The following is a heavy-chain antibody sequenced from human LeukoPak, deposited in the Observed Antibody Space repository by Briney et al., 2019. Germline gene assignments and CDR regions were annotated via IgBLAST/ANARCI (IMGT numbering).Heavy chain of an antibody. J-gene: IGHJ4*02. CDR1: GFTFSSYA. D-gene: IGHD3-22*01. Sequence: GASLRLSCAASGFTFSSYAMSWVRQAPGKGLEWVSGINDSGGSTYYADSVKGRFTISRDNSKNTLYLQMNSLRAEDTAVYYCAKGVDTRRRIGMRVVVTYCFDYWGQGTLVTVSS. V-gene: IGHV3-23*01. CDR3: AKGVDTRRRIGMRVVVTYCFDY. CDR2: INDSGGST.